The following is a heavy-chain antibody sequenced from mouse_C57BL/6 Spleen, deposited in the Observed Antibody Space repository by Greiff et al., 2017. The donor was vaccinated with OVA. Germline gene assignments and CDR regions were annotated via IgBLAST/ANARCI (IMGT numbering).Heavy chain of an antibody. CDR3: ARGGSSYFDY. D-gene: IGHD1-1*01. V-gene: IGHV5-4*01. J-gene: IGHJ2*01. CDR2: ISDGGSYT. CDR1: GFTFSSYA. Sequence: EVQGVESGGGLVKPGGSLKLSCAASGFTFSSYAMSWVRQTPEKRLEWVATISDGGSYTYYPDNVQGRFTISRDNAKNNLYLQKSHLKSEDTAMXYCARGGSSYFDYWGQGTTLTVSS.